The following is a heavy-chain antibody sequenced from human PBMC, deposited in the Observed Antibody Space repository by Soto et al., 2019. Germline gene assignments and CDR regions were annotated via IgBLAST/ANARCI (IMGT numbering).Heavy chain of an antibody. D-gene: IGHD6-6*01. J-gene: IGHJ4*02. CDR2: IIPIVTTT. Sequence: GASVKVSCKASGGTFSNYAISWVRQAPGQGLEWMGGIIPIVTTTKYAQKFQGRVTFTADESTSTAYMELSSLRSEDTAVYYCAIEYSSSPPYYPIGYWGQGTLVTVSS. V-gene: IGHV1-69*13. CDR3: AIEYSSSPPYYPIGY. CDR1: GGTFSNYA.